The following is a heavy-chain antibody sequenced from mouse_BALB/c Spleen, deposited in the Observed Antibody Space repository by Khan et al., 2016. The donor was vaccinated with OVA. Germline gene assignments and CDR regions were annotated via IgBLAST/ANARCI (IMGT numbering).Heavy chain of an antibody. Sequence: EVKVIESGPGLVKPSQSLSLTCTVTGYSITSGYAWNWIRQFPENKLEWMGYISYSGVTSYTPSLKSRISITRDTSKNQFFLQLNSVSTEDTATYYCARGNYYGYYFDYWGQGTTLTVSS. V-gene: IGHV3-2*02. CDR2: ISYSGVT. CDR1: GYSITSGYA. D-gene: IGHD1-1*01. J-gene: IGHJ2*01. CDR3: ARGNYYGYYFDY.